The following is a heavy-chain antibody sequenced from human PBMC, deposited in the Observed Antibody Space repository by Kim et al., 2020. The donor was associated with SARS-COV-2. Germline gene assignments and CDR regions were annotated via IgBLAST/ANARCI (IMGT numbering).Heavy chain of an antibody. CDR3: ARQPGRYYNYFDY. V-gene: IGHV4-39*01. J-gene: IGHJ4*02. D-gene: IGHD3-10*01. CDR2: MYYSGST. CDR1: GGTISSSSYY. Sequence: SETLSLTCTVSGGTISSSSYYWGWIRQPQGKGLEWIGSMYYSGSTYYNPSLKSRVTISVDTSKNQFSLKLSPVTAADTAVYYFARQPGRYYNYFDYWGQGTLVTVSS.